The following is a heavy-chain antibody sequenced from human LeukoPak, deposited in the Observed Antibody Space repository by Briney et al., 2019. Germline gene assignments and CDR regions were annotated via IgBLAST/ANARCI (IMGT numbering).Heavy chain of an antibody. J-gene: IGHJ3*02. Sequence: GASVKVSCKASGYTLTGHYIHWVRQAPGQGLEWMGWISPHSGFKMYPQRFQGRVTMTTDTSISTAFLEVRRLRSDDTAAYYCARQTGDDALDIWGQGTMITVYS. CDR2: ISPHSGFK. CDR1: GYTLTGHY. CDR3: ARQTGDDALDI. D-gene: IGHD7-27*01. V-gene: IGHV1-2*02.